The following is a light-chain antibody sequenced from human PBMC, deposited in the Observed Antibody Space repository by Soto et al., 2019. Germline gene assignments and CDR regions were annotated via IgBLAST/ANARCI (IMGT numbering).Light chain of an antibody. CDR1: QTASSSY. V-gene: IGKV3-20*01. CDR2: CAS. J-gene: IGKJ5*01. CDR3: QQYGSSPPIN. Sequence: ETVMTQSPAPLSLSPGERATLACRASQTASSSYLAGCQQRPGQAPRLLIYCASSRAAGSPDRFSGSGSWTDVTLTTSRLEAEDFAVYYCQQYGSSPPINFGQGTRLEIK.